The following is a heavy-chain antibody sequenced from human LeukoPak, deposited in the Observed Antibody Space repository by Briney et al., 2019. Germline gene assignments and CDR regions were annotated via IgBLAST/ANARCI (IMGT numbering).Heavy chain of an antibody. CDR3: ARVFGAVAGTVWFDP. CDR1: GFTFSSYW. D-gene: IGHD6-19*01. J-gene: IGHJ5*02. Sequence: GGSLRLSCAASGFTFSSYWMSWVRQAPGKGLEWVANIKQDGSEKYYVDSVKGRFTISRDNAKNSLYLQMNSLRAEDTAVYYCARVFGAVAGTVWFDPWGQGTLVTVSS. V-gene: IGHV3-7*01. CDR2: IKQDGSEK.